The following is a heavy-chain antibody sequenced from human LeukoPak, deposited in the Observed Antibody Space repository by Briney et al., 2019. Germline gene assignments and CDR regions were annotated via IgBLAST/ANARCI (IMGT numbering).Heavy chain of an antibody. CDR1: GYTFTSYG. V-gene: IGHV1-2*02. CDR3: ARGQHKYSSSWYYFDY. CDR2: INPNSGGT. J-gene: IGHJ4*02. Sequence: ASVKVSCTASGYTFTSYGISWVRQAPGQGLEWMGWINPNSGGTNYAQKFQGRVTMTRDTSISTAYMELSRLRSDNTAVYYCARGQHKYSSSWYYFDYWGQGTLVTVSS. D-gene: IGHD6-13*01.